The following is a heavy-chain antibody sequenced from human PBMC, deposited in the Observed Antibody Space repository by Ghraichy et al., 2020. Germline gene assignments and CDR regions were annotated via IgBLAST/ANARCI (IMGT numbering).Heavy chain of an antibody. Sequence: ASVKVSCKASDYTFTTYGISWVRQAPGQGLEWMGWISGKNDDVNYAQKVQGRVTMTTDTSTSTAYMELRSLRSDDTAAYYCARDKGTNAAEDGFDPWGQGTLVTVSS. CDR1: DYTFTTYG. CDR3: ARDKGTNAAEDGFDP. V-gene: IGHV1-18*04. CDR2: ISGKNDDV. J-gene: IGHJ5*02. D-gene: IGHD1-14*01.